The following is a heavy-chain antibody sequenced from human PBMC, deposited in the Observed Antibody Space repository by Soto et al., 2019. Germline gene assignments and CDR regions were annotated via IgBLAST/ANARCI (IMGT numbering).Heavy chain of an antibody. CDR2: IYYSGST. D-gene: IGHD1-1*01. J-gene: IGHJ5*02. CDR3: VRDGTKTLRDWFDP. Sequence: SETLSLTCTVSGGSVSSGSYYWSWIRQPPGKGLEWIGYIYYSGSTNYNPSLKSRVTVSVDTSKKQFSLKLRSVTAADTAVYYCVRDGTKTLRDWFDPWGQGISVTVSS. V-gene: IGHV4-61*01. CDR1: GGSVSSGSYY.